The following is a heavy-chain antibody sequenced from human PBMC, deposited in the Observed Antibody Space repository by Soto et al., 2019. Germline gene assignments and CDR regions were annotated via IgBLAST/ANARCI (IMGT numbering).Heavy chain of an antibody. J-gene: IGHJ4*02. CDR1: GFTFSIYA. Sequence: EVQLVESGGDLVQPGGSLRLSCAASGFTFSIYAMHWVRQAPGKGLEYVSAISYDGTITYYADSVKGRFTISRDDSRNTVYLQMGSLRPEEMAVYYCARGSYYSSGTVHRPYDYWGQGTLVTVSS. D-gene: IGHD3-10*01. CDR3: ARGSYYSSGTVHRPYDY. V-gene: IGHV3-64*07. CDR2: ISYDGTIT.